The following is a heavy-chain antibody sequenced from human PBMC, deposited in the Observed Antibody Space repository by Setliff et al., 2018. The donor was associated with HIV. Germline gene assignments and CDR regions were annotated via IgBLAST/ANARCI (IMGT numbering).Heavy chain of an antibody. CDR2: TYYRSKWYN. V-gene: IGHV6-1*01. J-gene: IGHJ3*02. D-gene: IGHD1-1*01. Sequence: SQTLSLTCAISGDRVSSNSGSWNWIRQSPSKGLEWLGRTYYRSKWYNQYAVSLKSRISINPDTSKNQFPLQLNSVTPEDTAVYQCVRENDLLDAFDIWGQGTMVTVSS. CDR1: GDRVSSNSGS. CDR3: VRENDLLDAFDI.